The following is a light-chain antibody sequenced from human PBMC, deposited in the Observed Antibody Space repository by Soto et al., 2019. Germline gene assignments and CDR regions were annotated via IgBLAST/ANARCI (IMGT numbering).Light chain of an antibody. CDR3: QQCGVSPWT. V-gene: IGKV3-20*01. CDR2: DTS. CDR1: QSVGSTC. Sequence: IVLMPSPVTPSLSPGEGATLSCRASQSVGSTCLAWYQQKPGQAPRLLIYDTSSRATGIPARFSGSGSGTDFTLTISGLEPEDFAVYYCQQCGVSPWTFGQGTKVDIK. J-gene: IGKJ1*01.